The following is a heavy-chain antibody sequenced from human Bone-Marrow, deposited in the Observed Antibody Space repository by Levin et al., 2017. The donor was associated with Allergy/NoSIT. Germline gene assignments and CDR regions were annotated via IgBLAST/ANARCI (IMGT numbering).Heavy chain of an antibody. CDR2: ISSSGNTP. CDR3: AKRHSSSDRCFDF. CDR1: GFTFNNYA. D-gene: IGHD3-22*01. Sequence: PGGSLRLSCAASGFTFNNYAMSWVRQAPGKGLEWVTAISSSGNTPYYADSVQGRFTVSRDNSRNMLYLQMNSLRAEDTAVYYCAKRHSSSDRCFDFWGQGTLVTVSS. J-gene: IGHJ4*02. V-gene: IGHV3-23*01.